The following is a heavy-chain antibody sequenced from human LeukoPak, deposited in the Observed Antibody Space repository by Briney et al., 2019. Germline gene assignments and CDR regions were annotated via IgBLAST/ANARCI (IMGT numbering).Heavy chain of an antibody. Sequence: SETLSLTCTVSGGSVSSGSYYWSWIRQPPGKGLEWIGYIYYSGSTNYNPSLKSRVTISVDTSKNQFSLKLSSVTAADTAVYYCARGVAVAGNPDYWGQGTLVTVSS. CDR2: IYYSGST. V-gene: IGHV4-61*01. D-gene: IGHD6-19*01. J-gene: IGHJ4*02. CDR3: ARGVAVAGNPDY. CDR1: GGSVSSGSYY.